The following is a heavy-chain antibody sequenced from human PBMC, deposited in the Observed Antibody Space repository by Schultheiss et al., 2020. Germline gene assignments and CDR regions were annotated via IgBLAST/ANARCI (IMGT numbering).Heavy chain of an antibody. D-gene: IGHD3-9*01. CDR1: GFSFSTYA. CDR2: ISGSGGGT. J-gene: IGHJ4*02. CDR3: AKTPAVRYFDWLLSPPYS. V-gene: IGHV3-23*01. Sequence: GSLRLSCAASGFSFSTYAMSWVRQAPGKGLEWVSGISGSGGGTYYVDSVKGRFTVSRDNSKNALFLQMNSLRAEDTAVYYCAKTPAVRYFDWLLSPPYSWGQGTLVTVYS.